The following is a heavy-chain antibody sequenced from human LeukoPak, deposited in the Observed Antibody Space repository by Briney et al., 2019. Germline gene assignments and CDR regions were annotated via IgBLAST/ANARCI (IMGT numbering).Heavy chain of an antibody. CDR2: IWYDGSNK. CDR3: ARDAATGYSGYEVFDY. CDR1: GFTFSSYG. V-gene: IGHV3-33*01. J-gene: IGHJ4*02. Sequence: PGRSLRLSCAAPGFTFSSYGMHWVRQAPGKGLERVAVIWYDGSNKYYADSEKGRFTISRDNSKNTLYLQMNSLRAEDTAVYYCARDAATGYSGYEVFDYWGQGTLVTVSS. D-gene: IGHD5-12*01.